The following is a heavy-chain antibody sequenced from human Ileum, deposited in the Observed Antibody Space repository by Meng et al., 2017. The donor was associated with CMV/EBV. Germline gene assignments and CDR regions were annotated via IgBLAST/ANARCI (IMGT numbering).Heavy chain of an antibody. D-gene: IGHD1-14*01. CDR1: GFTFSSYW. CDR3: ARYGYKDGMDV. CDR2: IRDDGSGK. V-gene: IGHV3-7*01. Sequence: GESLKISCAASGFTFSSYWMTWVRQAPGKGLEWVATIRDDGSGKYYVNSVKGRLSISRDNAKNSLYLQMNSLRAEDTALYCCARYGYKDGMDVWGQGTTVTVSS. J-gene: IGHJ6*02.